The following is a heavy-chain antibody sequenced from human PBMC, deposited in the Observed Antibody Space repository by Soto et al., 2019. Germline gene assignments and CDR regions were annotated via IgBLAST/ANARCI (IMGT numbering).Heavy chain of an antibody. J-gene: IGHJ6*02. CDR1: GFTFSSYG. CDR2: IWYDGSNK. CDR3: ARDRQLKAARPRYYYGMGV. D-gene: IGHD6-6*01. V-gene: IGHV3-33*01. Sequence: GGSLRLSCAASGFTFSSYGMHWVRQAPGKGLEWVAVIWYDGSNKYYADSVKGRFTISRDNSKNTLYLQMNSLRAEDTAVYCCARDRQLKAARPRYYYGMGVWGQGTTVTVSS.